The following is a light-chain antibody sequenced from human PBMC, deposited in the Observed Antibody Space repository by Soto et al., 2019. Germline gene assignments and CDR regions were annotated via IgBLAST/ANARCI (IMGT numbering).Light chain of an antibody. CDR1: QSVGSN. CDR3: QQYDNWPLT. CDR2: GAS. J-gene: IGKJ3*01. V-gene: IGKV3-15*01. Sequence: EIVMTQSPATLSVSPGERATLSCRASQSVGSNLAWYQQKPGQAPRLLIYGASTRPTGIPARFSGSESGTEFTLTISSLQSEDFAVYYCQQYDNWPLTFGPGTKVDFK.